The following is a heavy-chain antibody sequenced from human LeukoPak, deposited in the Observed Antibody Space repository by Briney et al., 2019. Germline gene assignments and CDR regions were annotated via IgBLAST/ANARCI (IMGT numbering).Heavy chain of an antibody. V-gene: IGHV1-8*03. D-gene: IGHD4-17*01. CDR3: ARGRYGDGRVFKY. CDR2: TNPNSGNT. Sequence: SVKVSCKASGYTFTSYDINWVRQATGQGLEWMGWTNPNSGNTGYAQKFQGRVTITRNTSISTAYMELSSLRSEDTAVYYCARGRYGDGRVFKYWGQGTLVTVSS. CDR1: GYTFTSYD. J-gene: IGHJ4*02.